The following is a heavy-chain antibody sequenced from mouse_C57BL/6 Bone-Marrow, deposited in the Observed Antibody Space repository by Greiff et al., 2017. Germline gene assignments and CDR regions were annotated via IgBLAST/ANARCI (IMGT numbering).Heavy chain of an antibody. J-gene: IGHJ2*01. D-gene: IGHD1-1*01. Sequence: EVQLVESGPVLVKPGASVKMSCKASGYTFTDYYMNWVKQSHGKSLEWIGVINPYNGGTSYNQKFKGKATLTVDKSSSTAYMELNSLTSEDSAVYYCARDGSSGLFYFDYWGQGTTLTVSS. V-gene: IGHV1-19*01. CDR1: GYTFTDYY. CDR2: INPYNGGT. CDR3: ARDGSSGLFYFDY.